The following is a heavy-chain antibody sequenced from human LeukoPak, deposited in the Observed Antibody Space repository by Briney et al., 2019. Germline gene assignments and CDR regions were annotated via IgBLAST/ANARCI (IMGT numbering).Heavy chain of an antibody. CDR3: AKDRRGLRYFDWSETYGMDV. V-gene: IGHV3-30*18. Sequence: QPGGSLRLSCAASGFTFSSYGMHWVRQAPGKGLEWVAVISYDGSNKYYADSVKGRFTISRDNSKNTLYLQMSSLRAEDTAVYYCAKDRRGLRYFDWSETYGMDVWGQGTTVTVSS. CDR1: GFTFSSYG. D-gene: IGHD3-9*01. J-gene: IGHJ6*02. CDR2: ISYDGSNK.